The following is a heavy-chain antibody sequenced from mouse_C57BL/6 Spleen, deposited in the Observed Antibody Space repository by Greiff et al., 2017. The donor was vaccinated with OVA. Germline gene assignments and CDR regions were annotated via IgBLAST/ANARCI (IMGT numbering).Heavy chain of an antibody. V-gene: IGHV1-42*01. CDR2: INPSTGGT. D-gene: IGHD2-3*01. CDR1: GYSFTGYY. CDR3: ARRSDGYLFAY. Sequence: EVQLVESGPELVKPGASVKISCKASGYSFTGYYMNWVKQSPEKSLEWIGEINPSTGGTTYNQKFKAKATLTVDKSSSTAYMQLKSLTSEDSAVYYCARRSDGYLFAYWGQGTLVTVSA. J-gene: IGHJ3*01.